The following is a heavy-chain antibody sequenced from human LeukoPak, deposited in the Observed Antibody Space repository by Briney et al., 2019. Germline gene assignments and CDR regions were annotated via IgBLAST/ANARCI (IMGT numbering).Heavy chain of an antibody. CDR2: IISTGGST. CDR3: ANGYSSGWRTYFDY. CDR1: GFTFSSCA. Sequence: GGSLRLSCAASGFTFSSCAMSWVRRAPGKGLEWVSGIISTGGSTYYADSVKGRFTISRDNSKSTLSLQMDSLRAEDTAVYYCANGYSSGWRTYFDYWGQGTLVTVSS. V-gene: IGHV3-23*01. D-gene: IGHD6-19*01. J-gene: IGHJ4*02.